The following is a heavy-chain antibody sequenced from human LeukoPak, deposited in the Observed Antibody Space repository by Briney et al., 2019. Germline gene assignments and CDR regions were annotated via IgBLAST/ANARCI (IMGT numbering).Heavy chain of an antibody. J-gene: IGHJ4*02. CDR2: ISGSGGST. V-gene: IGHV3-23*01. CDR1: GFTFSSYA. D-gene: IGHD6-13*01. CDR3: AKFRGSSSWYGGDYFDY. Sequence: GGSLRLSCAASGFTFSSYAMSWVRQAPGKGLEWVSAISGSGGSTYYADSVKGRFTISRDNSKNTLYLQMNSLRAEDTAVYYCAKFRGSSSWYGGDYFDYWGQGALVTVSS.